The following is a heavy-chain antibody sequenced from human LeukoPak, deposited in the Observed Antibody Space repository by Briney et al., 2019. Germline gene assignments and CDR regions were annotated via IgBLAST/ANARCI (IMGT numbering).Heavy chain of an antibody. V-gene: IGHV3-49*04. D-gene: IGHD2-2*01. CDR2: IQAKAYGGAT. Sequence: PGGSLRLSCSTSGFTFGDYAMSWVRQAPGKGLEWVGFIQAKAYGGATKYAASVNGRFSISRDDSQSIANLQMNDLKTEDTAAYYCTRAPHPRCSSSGCYLDYWGQGTLVTVSS. CDR1: GFTFGDYA. CDR3: TRAPHPRCSSSGCYLDY. J-gene: IGHJ4*02.